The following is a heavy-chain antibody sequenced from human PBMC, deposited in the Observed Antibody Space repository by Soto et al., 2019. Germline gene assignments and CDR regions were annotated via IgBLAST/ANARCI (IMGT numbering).Heavy chain of an antibody. J-gene: IGHJ6*02. Sequence: QVQLVESEGGVVLPGGSLRLSCAASGFTFSHYAIHWVRQAAGKGLDWVAVISYDADNEYYADSVKGRFSISRDNSKNTLYLQMNGLRPEETPVYYCAKDLPRMAETNYAVAVWGQGTTGTVSS. CDR1: GFTFSHYA. D-gene: IGHD2-8*01. V-gene: IGHV3-30*18. CDR2: ISYDADNE. CDR3: AKDLPRMAETNYAVAV.